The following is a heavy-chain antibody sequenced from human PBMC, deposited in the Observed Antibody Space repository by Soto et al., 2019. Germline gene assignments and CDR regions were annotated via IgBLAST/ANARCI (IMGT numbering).Heavy chain of an antibody. CDR3: ARGSRMRIPAASGRDYYYHGLDV. Sequence: QVQLQQWGAGLLKPSETLSLNCAVYGGSFSGYYWSWIRQPPGKGLEWIGEINHRGSINYNPSLKSRVTMPVDTSKNHVSLELSSVTAADTAVFYCARGSRMRIPAASGRDYYYHGLDVWGQGTGVTVSS. CDR1: GGSFSGYY. D-gene: IGHD2-15*01. J-gene: IGHJ6*02. CDR2: INHRGSI. V-gene: IGHV4-34*01.